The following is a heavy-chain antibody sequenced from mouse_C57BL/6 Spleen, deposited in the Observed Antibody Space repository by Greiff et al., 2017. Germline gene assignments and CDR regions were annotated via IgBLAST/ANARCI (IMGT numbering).Heavy chain of an antibody. CDR1: GFTFSDYY. Sequence: EVNLVESEGGLVQPGSSMKLSCTASGFTFSDYYMAWVRQVPEKGLEWVANINYDGSSTYYLDSLKSRFIISRDNAKNILYLQMSSLKSEDTATYYCARDGGLYGSSRDFDVWGTGTTVTVSS. CDR3: ARDGGLYGSSRDFDV. CDR2: INYDGSST. D-gene: IGHD1-1*01. V-gene: IGHV5-16*01. J-gene: IGHJ1*03.